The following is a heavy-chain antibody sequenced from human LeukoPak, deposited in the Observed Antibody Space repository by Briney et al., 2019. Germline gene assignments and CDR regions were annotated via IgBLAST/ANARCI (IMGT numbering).Heavy chain of an antibody. D-gene: IGHD3-10*01. V-gene: IGHV3-74*01. CDR3: ASTMIRGVP. CDR2: IKSDGSST. J-gene: IGHJ5*02. Sequence: GGSLRLSCAASGFTFSNYWMHWVPHAPGKGVVWVSRIKSDGSSTSYADSVKGRFTISRDNAKNTLYLQMNSLRAEDTAVYYCASTMIRGVPWGQGTLVTVSS. CDR1: GFTFSNYW.